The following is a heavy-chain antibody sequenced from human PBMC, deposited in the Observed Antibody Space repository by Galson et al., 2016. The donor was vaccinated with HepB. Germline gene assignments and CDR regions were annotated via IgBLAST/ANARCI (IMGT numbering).Heavy chain of an antibody. CDR2: ISSSGKTT. CDR3: ATGGQRYFEH. CDR1: GFGFSDYY. J-gene: IGHJ1*01. Sequence: SLRLSCAASGFGFSDYYMSWIRQAPGKGLEWVSYISSSGKTTYYADSVKGRFTISRDNARNSLHLQLNSLRADDTAVYYCATGGQRYFEHWGQGTLVSVSS. V-gene: IGHV3-11*01. D-gene: IGHD6-25*01.